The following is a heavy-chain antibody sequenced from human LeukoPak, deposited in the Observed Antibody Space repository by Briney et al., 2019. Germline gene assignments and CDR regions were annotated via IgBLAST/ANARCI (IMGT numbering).Heavy chain of an antibody. Sequence: ASVTVSFTSSGYAFTIYGISWVRQAPGQGGEWMGWISAYNGNTNYAQKHQGRVAMTTDTSPSTAYMELRSLRSDDTAVYYCARDNGPGYDILTGYYRGFDYWGQGTLVTVSS. CDR1: GYAFTIYG. V-gene: IGHV1-18*01. D-gene: IGHD3-9*01. CDR3: ARDNGPGYDILTGYYRGFDY. J-gene: IGHJ4*02. CDR2: ISAYNGNT.